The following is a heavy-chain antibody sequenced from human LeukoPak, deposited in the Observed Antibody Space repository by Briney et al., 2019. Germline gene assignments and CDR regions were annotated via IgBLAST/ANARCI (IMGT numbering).Heavy chain of an antibody. J-gene: IGHJ6*03. CDR2: ISSSGSTI. V-gene: IGHV3-11*04. D-gene: IGHD1-14*01. CDR3: ASLTRPGYYYYYMDV. Sequence: SGGSLRLSCAASGFTFNDYYMSWIRQAPGKGLEWVSYISSSGSTIDYADSVKGRFTISRDNAKNSLYLQMNSLRAEDTAVYYCASLTRPGYYYYYMDVWGKGTTVTVSS. CDR1: GFTFNDYY.